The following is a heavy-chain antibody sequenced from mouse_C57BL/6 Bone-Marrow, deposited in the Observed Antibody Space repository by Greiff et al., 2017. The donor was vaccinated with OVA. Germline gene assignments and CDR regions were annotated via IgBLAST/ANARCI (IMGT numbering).Heavy chain of an antibody. CDR3: ARDWDENWYFDV. D-gene: IGHD4-1*01. Sequence: VQLQQPGAELVMPGASVKLSCKASGYTFTSYWMHWVKQRPGQGLEWIGEIDPSDSYTNYNQKFKGKSTLTVDKSSSTAYMQLSSLTSEDSAVYYCARDWDENWYFDVWGTGTTVTVSS. J-gene: IGHJ1*03. CDR1: GYTFTSYW. V-gene: IGHV1-69*01. CDR2: IDPSDSYT.